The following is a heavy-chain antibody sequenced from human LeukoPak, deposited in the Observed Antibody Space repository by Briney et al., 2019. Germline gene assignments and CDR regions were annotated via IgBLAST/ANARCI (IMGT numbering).Heavy chain of an antibody. Sequence: SETLSLTCTASGGSISSYYWSWIRQPPGKGLEWIGYIYYSGSTNYNPSLKSRVTISVDTSKNQFSLKLSSVTAADTAVYYCARSTYYDFWSGASFDYWGQGTLVTVSS. CDR3: ARSTYYDFWSGASFDY. J-gene: IGHJ4*02. CDR1: GGSISSYY. CDR2: IYYSGST. D-gene: IGHD3-3*01. V-gene: IGHV4-59*08.